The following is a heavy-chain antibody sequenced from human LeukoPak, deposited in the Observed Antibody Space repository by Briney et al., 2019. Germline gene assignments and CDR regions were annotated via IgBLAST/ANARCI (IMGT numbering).Heavy chain of an antibody. CDR1: GYSISSGYY. V-gene: IGHV4-38-2*02. CDR3: ARNHPSYYGSGSFRY. D-gene: IGHD3-10*01. CDR2: IYHSGST. Sequence: PSETLSLTCTVSGYSISSGYYWGWIRQPPGKGLEWIGSIYHSGSTYYNPSLKSRVTISVDTSKNQFSLKLSSVTAADTAVYYCARNHPSYYGSGSFRYWGQGTLVTVSS. J-gene: IGHJ4*02.